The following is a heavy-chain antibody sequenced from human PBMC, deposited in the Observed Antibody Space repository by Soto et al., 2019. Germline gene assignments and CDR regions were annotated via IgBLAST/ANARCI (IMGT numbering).Heavy chain of an antibody. J-gene: IGHJ5*02. CDR1: GASISSYF. CDR3: AREAGPDRWFDP. CDR2: ISTSGTT. D-gene: IGHD6-19*01. V-gene: IGHV4-4*07. Sequence: ETLSLTCTVSGASISSYFWTWIRQPAGKGLDWIGRISTSGTTNYNPSLKSRVTMSVDTSKNHFSLNLTSVTAADTAVYYCAREAGPDRWFDPWGQGTLVTVS.